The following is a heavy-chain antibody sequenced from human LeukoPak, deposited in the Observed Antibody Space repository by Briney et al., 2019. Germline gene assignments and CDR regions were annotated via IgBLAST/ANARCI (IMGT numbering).Heavy chain of an antibody. CDR3: ARISYDSSGYYDY. J-gene: IGHJ4*02. V-gene: IGHV3-74*01. CDR2: IDSDGNIT. Sequence: GGSLRLSCAASGFTFSSYYIHWVRQAPGKGLVWVSRIDSDGNITTYADSVKGRFTISRDDAKKTLYLQMNSLRAEDTAVYYCARISYDSSGYYDYWGQGTLVTVSS. CDR1: GFTFSSYY. D-gene: IGHD3-22*01.